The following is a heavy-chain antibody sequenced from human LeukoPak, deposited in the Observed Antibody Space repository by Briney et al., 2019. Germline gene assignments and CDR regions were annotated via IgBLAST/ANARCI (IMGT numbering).Heavy chain of an antibody. D-gene: IGHD6-13*01. CDR2: ISSSSSYI. Sequence: GGSLRLSCAASGFTFSSYSMNWVRQAPGKGLEWVSSISSSSSYIYYADSVKGRFTISRDDAKSSLYLEMNSLSAEDTGIYYCARGHGTSWIPFDSWGQGTLVTVSS. CDR3: ARGHGTSWIPFDS. CDR1: GFTFSSYS. J-gene: IGHJ4*02. V-gene: IGHV3-21*04.